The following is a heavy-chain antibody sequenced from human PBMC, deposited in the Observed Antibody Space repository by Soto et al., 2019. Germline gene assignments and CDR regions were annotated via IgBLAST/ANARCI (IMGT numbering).Heavy chain of an antibody. V-gene: IGHV3-33*06. CDR1: GISFGAYG. Sequence: QVQLVESGGGVVQPGRSLRLSCAASGISFGAYGMHWVRQAPGKGLEWVATIWYDGSKKYYAGSVKGRFTISRDNSNSTLSLQMNSLRGEDTAVYYCAQLQSTGTVFSDAIDIWGQGTMVVVSS. D-gene: IGHD1-1*01. J-gene: IGHJ3*02. CDR2: IWYDGSKK. CDR3: AQLQSTGTVFSDAIDI.